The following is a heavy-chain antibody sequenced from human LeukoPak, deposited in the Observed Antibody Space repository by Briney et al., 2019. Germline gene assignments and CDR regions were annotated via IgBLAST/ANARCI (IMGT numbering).Heavy chain of an antibody. D-gene: IGHD6-19*01. J-gene: IGHJ6*02. CDR3: AKDRGSGWYPYYYYGMDV. V-gene: IGHV3-23*01. CDR1: GFTFSSFT. Sequence: GGSLRLSCAASGFTFSSFTMSWVRQAPGKGLQWVSAISVSGGSTYYADSVKGRFTISRDNSKNTLYLQMNSLRAEDTALYYCAKDRGSGWYPYYYYGMDVWGQGTTVTVSS. CDR2: ISVSGGST.